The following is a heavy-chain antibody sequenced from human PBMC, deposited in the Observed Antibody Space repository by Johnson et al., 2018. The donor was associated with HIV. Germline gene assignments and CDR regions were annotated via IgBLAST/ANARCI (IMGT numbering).Heavy chain of an antibody. J-gene: IGHJ3*02. CDR1: RFTFSSYA. CDR3: VRGWHTSGRCDVFDI. D-gene: IGHD6-19*01. Sequence: VQLVESGGGVVQPGRSLRLSCAASRFTFSSYAMSWVRQAPGKGLEWVSVIYSGGTTYYADSVKGRFTISRDNSNNTLYLYMNRLRTDDTAVYYCVRGWHTSGRCDVFDIWGQGTTVIVSS. V-gene: IGHV3-66*02. CDR2: IYSGGTT.